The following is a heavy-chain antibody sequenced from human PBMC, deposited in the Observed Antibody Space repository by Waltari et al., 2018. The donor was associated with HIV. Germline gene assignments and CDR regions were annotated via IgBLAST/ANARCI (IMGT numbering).Heavy chain of an antibody. Sequence: VESGGTLVQPGGSLTISCTASGFMFGSHWMHWVLRSPGKGLGWVSLSNKEGSGRKYGDAVADRFTISRDNSNKILFQDMKNLRVEDSGAYYCVRDVSGEHYGVYYSGLDVWGQGTTVTV. CDR1: GFMFGSHW. D-gene: IGHD3-10*02. CDR3: VRDVSGEHYGVYYSGLDV. J-gene: IGHJ6*02. CDR2: SNKEGSGR. V-gene: IGHV3-74*01.